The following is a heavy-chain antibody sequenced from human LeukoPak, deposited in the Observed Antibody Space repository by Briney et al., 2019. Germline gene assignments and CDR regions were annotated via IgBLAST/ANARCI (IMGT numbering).Heavy chain of an antibody. CDR2: INHSGST. J-gene: IGHJ4*02. CDR1: GGSFSGYY. Sequence: PSETLSLTCAVYGGSFSGYYWSWIRQPPGKGLEWIGEINHSGSTNYNPSLKSRVTISVDTSKNQFSLKLSSVTAADTAVYYCASPALADNVWGSYRFDYWGQGTLVTVSS. V-gene: IGHV4-34*01. CDR3: ASPALADNVWGSYRFDY. D-gene: IGHD3-16*02.